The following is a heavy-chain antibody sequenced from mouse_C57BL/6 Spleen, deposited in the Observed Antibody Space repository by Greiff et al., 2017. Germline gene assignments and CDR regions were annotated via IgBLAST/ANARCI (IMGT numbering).Heavy chain of an antibody. J-gene: IGHJ4*01. D-gene: IGHD1-1*01. CDR1: GYTFTDYY. V-gene: IGHV1-75*01. CDR3: ARRPPTVYAMDY. CDR2: IFPGSGST. Sequence: QVQLKESGPELVKPGASVKISCKASGYTFTDYYINWVKQRPGQGLEWIGWIFPGSGSTYYNEKFKGKATLTGDKSSSTAYMLLSSLTSEDSAVYFCARRPPTVYAMDYWGQGTSVTVSS.